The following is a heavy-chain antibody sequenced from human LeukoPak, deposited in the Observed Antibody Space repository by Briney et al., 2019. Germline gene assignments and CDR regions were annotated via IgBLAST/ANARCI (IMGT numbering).Heavy chain of an antibody. CDR3: ARGLLWYRLDS. CDR2: IKTDGSET. CDR1: GFTFSSFW. J-gene: IGHJ4*02. Sequence: PGGSLRLSCEASGFTFSSFWMSWVRQVPGKGLEWVANIKTDGSETHHVDSVRGRFTISRDNAKDSAYQQMNSLRAEDTAVYYCARGLLWYRLDSWGQGTLVTVSS. V-gene: IGHV3-7*01. D-gene: IGHD6-13*01.